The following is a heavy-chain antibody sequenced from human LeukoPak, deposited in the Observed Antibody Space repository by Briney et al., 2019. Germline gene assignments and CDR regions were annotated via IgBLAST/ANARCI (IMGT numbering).Heavy chain of an antibody. CDR2: VTHDGRI. J-gene: IGHJ4*02. CDR3: ATIYGDFSDFDS. CDR1: GGSFSDSY. V-gene: IGHV4-34*01. D-gene: IGHD4-17*01. Sequence: SETLSLTCAVHGGSFSDSYWNWIRQPPGKGLEWIGEVTHDGRINYNPSLRGRVTISVDTSMNQFSLRPTSVTAADTAVYYCATIYGDFSDFDSWAQGILVTVSS.